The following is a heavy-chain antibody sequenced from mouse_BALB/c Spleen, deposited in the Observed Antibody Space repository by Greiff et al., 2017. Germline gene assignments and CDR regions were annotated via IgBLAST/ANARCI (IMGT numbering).Heavy chain of an antibody. CDR3: ARGGTTVVEYYFDY. J-gene: IGHJ2*01. V-gene: IGHV1-9*01. CDR2: ILPGSGST. D-gene: IGHD1-1*01. CDR1: GYTFSSYW. Sequence: VQLQQSGAELMKPGASVKISCKATGYTFSSYWIEWVKQRPGHGLEWIGEILPGSGSTNYNEKFKGKATFTADTSSNTAYMQLSSLTSEDSAVYYCARGGTTVVEYYFDYWGQGTTLTVSS.